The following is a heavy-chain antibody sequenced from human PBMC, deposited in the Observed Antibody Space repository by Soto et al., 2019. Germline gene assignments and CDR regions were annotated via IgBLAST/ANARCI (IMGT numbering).Heavy chain of an antibody. CDR3: ATDFIYYYDSSGLAVDY. J-gene: IGHJ4*02. CDR1: GYTLTELA. D-gene: IGHD3-22*01. V-gene: IGHV1-24*01. CDR2: FDPEDGET. Sequence: ASVKVSCKVSGYTLTELAIHWVRQAPGKGLEWMGGFDPEDGETIYAQKFQGRVTMTEDTSTDTAYMELSSLRSEDTAVYYCATDFIYYYDSSGLAVDYWGQGTLVTVSS.